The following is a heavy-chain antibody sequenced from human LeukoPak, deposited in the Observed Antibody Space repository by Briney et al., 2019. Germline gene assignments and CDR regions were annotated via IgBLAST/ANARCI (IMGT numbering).Heavy chain of an antibody. CDR1: GFTFSDYY. CDR2: ISSSGSTI. V-gene: IGHV3-11*04. J-gene: IGHJ6*02. CDR3: SRGSYRMDV. Sequence: GRSLRLSCATSGFTFSDYYMSWIRQAPGKGLEWVSYISSSGSTIYYADSVKGRFTISRDNAKNTLYLQMNSLRDGDTAVFYCSRGSYRMDVWGQGTTVTVSS.